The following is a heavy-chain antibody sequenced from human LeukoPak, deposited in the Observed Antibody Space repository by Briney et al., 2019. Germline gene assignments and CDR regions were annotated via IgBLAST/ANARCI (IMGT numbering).Heavy chain of an antibody. D-gene: IGHD6-19*01. V-gene: IGHV3-9*01. CDR2: ISWNSVSI. CDR3: AKGFVHSITVAGGFDY. CDR1: GFTFDDYA. J-gene: IGHJ4*02. Sequence: PGGSLRLSCAASGFTFDDYAMHWVRQAPGKGLEWVSAISWNSVSIDYADSVKGRFTISRDNAKNSLYLQMNSLRPDDTALYYCAKGFVHSITVAGGFDYWGQGTLVTVSS.